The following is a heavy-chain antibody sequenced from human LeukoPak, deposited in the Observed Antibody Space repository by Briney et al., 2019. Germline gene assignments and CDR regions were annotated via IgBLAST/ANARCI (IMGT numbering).Heavy chain of an antibody. V-gene: IGHV4-39*01. Sequence: SETLSLTCTVSGGSISSSSYYWGWIRQPPGKELEWIGSIYYSGSTYYNPSLKSRVTISVDTSKNQFSLKLSSVTAADTAVYYCARGDWSGYYIRYYYMDVWGKGTTVTVSS. J-gene: IGHJ6*03. CDR1: GGSISSSSYY. CDR3: ARGDWSGYYIRYYYMDV. CDR2: IYYSGST. D-gene: IGHD3-3*01.